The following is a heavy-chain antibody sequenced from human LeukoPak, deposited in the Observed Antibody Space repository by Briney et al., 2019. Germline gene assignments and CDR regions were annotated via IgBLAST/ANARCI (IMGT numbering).Heavy chain of an antibody. V-gene: IGHV4-39*07. J-gene: IGHJ4*02. CDR3: ARHVSYYYDSSFFDY. CDR2: IYYSGST. CDR1: GGSISNSSYY. D-gene: IGHD3-22*01. Sequence: SETLSLTCTVSGGSISNSSYYWGWIRQPPGKGLEWIGSIYYSGSTHYNPSLKSRVTISVDTSKNQFSLKLSSVTAADTAVYYCARHVSYYYDSSFFDYWGQGTLVTVSS.